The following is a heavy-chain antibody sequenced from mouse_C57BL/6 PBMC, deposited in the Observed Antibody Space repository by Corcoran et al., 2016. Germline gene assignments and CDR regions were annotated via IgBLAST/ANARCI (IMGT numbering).Heavy chain of an antibody. Sequence: QIQLVQSGPELKKPGETVKISCKASGYTFTTYGMSWVKQAPGKGLKWMGWINTYSGVPTYADDFKGRFAFSLETSASTAYLQINNLKNEDTATYFCAREGGYYYAMDYWGQGTSVTVSS. V-gene: IGHV9-3*01. CDR2: INTYSGVP. J-gene: IGHJ4*01. CDR1: GYTFTTYG. CDR3: AREGGYYYAMDY.